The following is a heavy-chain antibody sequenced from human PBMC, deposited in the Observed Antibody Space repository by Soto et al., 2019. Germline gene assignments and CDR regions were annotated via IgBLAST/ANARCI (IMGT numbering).Heavy chain of an antibody. CDR1: GYTFTNYA. V-gene: IGHV1-3*01. CDR2: INGGNGDT. CDR3: ARGYCTSCRFPGGY. Sequence: GASVKVSCKASGYTFTNYAIHWVRQAPGQRLEWMGWINGGNGDTKYLQNFQGRVTITRDTSASTAYMELSSLTSEDTAVYYCARGYCTSCRFPGGYWGQGTPVTVSS. D-gene: IGHD2-8*01. J-gene: IGHJ4*02.